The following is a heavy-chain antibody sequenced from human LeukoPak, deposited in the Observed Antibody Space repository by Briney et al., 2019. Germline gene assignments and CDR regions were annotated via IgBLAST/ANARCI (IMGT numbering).Heavy chain of an antibody. Sequence: GGSLRLSCAASGFTFSSYAMGWVRQAPGKGLEWVSAISGSGGSTYYADSVKGRFTISRDNSKNTLYLQMNSLRAEDTAVYYCAKRMGYSSGWYYFDYWGQGTLVTVSS. CDR1: GFTFSSYA. V-gene: IGHV3-23*01. D-gene: IGHD6-19*01. CDR2: ISGSGGST. J-gene: IGHJ4*02. CDR3: AKRMGYSSGWYYFDY.